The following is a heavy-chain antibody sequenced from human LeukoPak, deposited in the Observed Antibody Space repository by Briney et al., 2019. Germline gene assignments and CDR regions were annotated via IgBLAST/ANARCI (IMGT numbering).Heavy chain of an antibody. D-gene: IGHD3-3*01. CDR2: IYYSGST. Sequence: PSETLSLTCTVSGGSISSYYWSWIRQPPGKGLEWIGYIYYSGSTNYNPSLKSRVTISVDTSKNQFSLKLSSVTAADTAVYYCARGLSYDFWSGYPNWFDPWGQETLVTVSS. CDR3: ARGLSYDFWSGYPNWFDP. J-gene: IGHJ5*02. CDR1: GGSISSYY. V-gene: IGHV4-59*01.